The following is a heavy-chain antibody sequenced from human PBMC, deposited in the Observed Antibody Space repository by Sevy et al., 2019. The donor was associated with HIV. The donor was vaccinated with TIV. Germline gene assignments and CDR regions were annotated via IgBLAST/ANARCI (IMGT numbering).Heavy chain of an antibody. CDR2: ISSSSTI. CDR1: GFTFSSYS. J-gene: IGHJ3*02. V-gene: IGHV3-48*01. Sequence: EGSLRLSCAASGFTFSSYSMNWVRQAPGKGLEWVSYISSSSTIYYADSVKGRFTISRDNAKNSLYLQMNSLRAEDTAVYYCARPVNRGSFNAFDIWGQGTMVTVSS. CDR3: ARPVNRGSFNAFDI. D-gene: IGHD1-26*01.